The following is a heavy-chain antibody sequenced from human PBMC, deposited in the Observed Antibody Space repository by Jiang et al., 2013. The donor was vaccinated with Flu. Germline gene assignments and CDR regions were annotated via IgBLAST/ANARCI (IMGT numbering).Heavy chain of an antibody. CDR1: GGSISSHY. J-gene: IGHJ6*03. D-gene: IGHD3-3*01. V-gene: IGHV4-59*11. CDR2: IYYSGST. Sequence: PGLVKPSQTLSLTCTVSGGSISSHYWSWIRQPPGKGLEWIGYIYYSGSTNYNPSLKSRVTISVDTSKNQFSLKLSSVTAADTAVYYCASANYDFWSGLSYMDVWGKGTTVTVSS. CDR3: ASANYDFWSGLSYMDV.